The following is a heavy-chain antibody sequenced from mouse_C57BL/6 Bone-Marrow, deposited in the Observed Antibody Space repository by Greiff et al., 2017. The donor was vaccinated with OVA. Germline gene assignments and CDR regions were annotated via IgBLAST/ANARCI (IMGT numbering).Heavy chain of an antibody. Sequence: EVQVVESEGGLVQPGSSMKLSCTASGFTFSDYYMAWVRQVPEKGLEWVANINYDGSSTYYLDSLKSRFIISRDNAKNILYLQMSSLKSEDTATYYCARGGGYYGSSYPFWYFDVWGTGTTVTVSS. D-gene: IGHD1-1*01. CDR1: GFTFSDYY. CDR3: ARGGGYYGSSYPFWYFDV. J-gene: IGHJ1*03. CDR2: INYDGSST. V-gene: IGHV5-16*01.